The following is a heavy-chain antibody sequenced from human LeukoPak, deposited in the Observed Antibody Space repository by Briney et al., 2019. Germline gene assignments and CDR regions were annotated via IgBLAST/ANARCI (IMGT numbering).Heavy chain of an antibody. CDR2: IKQDGSEK. D-gene: IGHD3-16*01. CDR3: ARDGAVMITFGDWYLDV. CDR1: GFTFSSYW. V-gene: IGHV3-7*01. J-gene: IGHJ6*03. Sequence: PGGSLRLSCAAPGFTFSSYWMSWVRQAPGKGLEWVANIKQDGSEKYYVDSVKGRFTISRDNAKNSLYLQMNSLRAEDTAVYYCARDGAVMITFGDWYLDVWGKGTTVTVSS.